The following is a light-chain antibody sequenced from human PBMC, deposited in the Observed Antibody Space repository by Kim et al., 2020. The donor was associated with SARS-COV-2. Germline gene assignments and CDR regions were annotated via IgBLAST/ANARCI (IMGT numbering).Light chain of an antibody. CDR2: GAS. CDR1: QSVSSN. V-gene: IGKV3-15*01. Sequence: VSPGERATLSCRASQSVSSNLAWYQQKPGQAPSLLIYGASTRATGIPARFSGSGSGTEFTLTISSLQSEDFAVYYCQQYNNWLMYTFGQGTKLEI. CDR3: QQYNNWLMYT. J-gene: IGKJ2*01.